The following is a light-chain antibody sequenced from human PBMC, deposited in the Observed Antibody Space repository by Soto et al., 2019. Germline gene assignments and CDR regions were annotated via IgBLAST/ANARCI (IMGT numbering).Light chain of an antibody. CDR1: SSDVGGYNY. CDR2: DVS. Sequence: QSALTQPASVSASPGQSITISCTGTSSDVGGYNYVSWYQQHPGKAPKLMIYDVSNRPSGVSDRFSGSKSGNTASLTISGLQAEDEADYYCSSYTSGSTHVFGTGTKVTVL. CDR3: SSYTSGSTHV. V-gene: IGLV2-14*01. J-gene: IGLJ1*01.